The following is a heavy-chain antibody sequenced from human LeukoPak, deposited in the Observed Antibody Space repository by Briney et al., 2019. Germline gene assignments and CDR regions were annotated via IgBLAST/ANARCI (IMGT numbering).Heavy chain of an antibody. J-gene: IGHJ4*02. CDR1: GYTFTSYD. V-gene: IGHV1-8*01. CDR2: MNPNSGNT. D-gene: IGHD3-22*01. CDR3: ARGMGSGSYSAAYYFDY. Sequence: ASVKVSCKASGYTFTSYDINWVRQATGQGLEWMGWMNPNSGNTGYAQKFQGRDTMTTNTSISTAYMELSSLRSEDTAVYYCARGMGSGSYSAAYYFDYWGQGTLVTVSS.